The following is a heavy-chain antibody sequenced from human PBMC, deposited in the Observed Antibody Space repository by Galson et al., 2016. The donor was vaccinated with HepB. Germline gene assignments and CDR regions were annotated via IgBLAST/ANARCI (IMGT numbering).Heavy chain of an antibody. J-gene: IGHJ5*02. CDR2: ISGSGATT. D-gene: IGHD4/OR15-4a*01. CDR1: GFTFSNYA. CDR3: FGAQSSP. V-gene: IGHV3-23*01. Sequence: SLRLSCAASGFTFSNYAMSWVRQAPGKGLEWVSTISGSGATTYYADSVKGRFTISRDNSKNTLYLQMNSLRAEDTAVYYGFGAQSSPWGQGTLVTVSS.